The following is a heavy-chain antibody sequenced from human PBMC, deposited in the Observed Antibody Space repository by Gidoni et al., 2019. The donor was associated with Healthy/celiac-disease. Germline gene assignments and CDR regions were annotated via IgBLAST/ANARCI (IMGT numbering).Heavy chain of an antibody. CDR1: GFTFSSYG. CDR3: ATDYYDSSGYIY. J-gene: IGHJ4*02. CDR2: IGYDGSNK. V-gene: IGHV3-33*01. D-gene: IGHD3-22*01. Sequence: QVQLVESGGGVVQPGRSLRLSCAASGFTFSSYGMHWVRQAPGKGLEGVAVIGYDGSNKYYADSVKGRFTISRDNSKNTLYLQMNSLRAEDTAVYYCATDYYDSSGYIYWGQGTLVTVSS.